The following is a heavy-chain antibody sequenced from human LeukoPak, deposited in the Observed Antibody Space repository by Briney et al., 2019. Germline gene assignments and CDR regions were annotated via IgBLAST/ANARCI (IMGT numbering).Heavy chain of an antibody. CDR3: AKDLSYAFDY. CDR2: LSANGVRT. CDR1: GFAFSTYA. Sequence: GGSLRLSCTASGFAFSTYAMSWVRQGPGKGLEWVSALSANGVRTYYADSVKGRFAISRDNSKNTLYLQMNSLRAEDTAVYYCAKDLSYAFDYWGQGTLVTVSS. V-gene: IGHV3-23*01. D-gene: IGHD3-16*01. J-gene: IGHJ4*02.